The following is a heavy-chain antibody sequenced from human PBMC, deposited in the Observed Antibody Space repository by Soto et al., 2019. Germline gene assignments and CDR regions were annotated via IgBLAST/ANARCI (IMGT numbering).Heavy chain of an antibody. CDR1: GGSFSGYY. J-gene: IGHJ4*02. CDR2: INHSGST. V-gene: IGHV4-34*01. Sequence: PSETLSLTCAVYGGSFSGYYWSWIRQPPGKGLEWIGEINHSGSTNYNPSLKSRVTISVDTSKNQFSLKLSSVTAADTAVYYCARHDYGNYFDYWVQGTLVT. D-gene: IGHD4-17*01. CDR3: ARHDYGNYFDY.